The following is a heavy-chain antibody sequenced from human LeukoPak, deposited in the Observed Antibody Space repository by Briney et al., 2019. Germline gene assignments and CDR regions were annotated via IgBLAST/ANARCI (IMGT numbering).Heavy chain of an antibody. CDR3: AKNGDRGAYCSGGTCYPYYYYYMDV. CDR2: ISSSSSYI. Sequence: GGSLRLSCAASGFTFSSYSMNWVRQAPGKGLEWVSSISSSSSYIYYADSVKGRFTISRDNAKNSLYLQMISLRAEDTAIYYCAKNGDRGAYCSGGTCYPYYYYYMDVWGKGTTVTISS. D-gene: IGHD2-15*01. J-gene: IGHJ6*03. V-gene: IGHV3-21*04. CDR1: GFTFSSYS.